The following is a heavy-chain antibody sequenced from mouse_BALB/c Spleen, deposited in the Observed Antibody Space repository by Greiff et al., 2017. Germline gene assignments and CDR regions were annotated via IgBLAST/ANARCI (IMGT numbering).Heavy chain of an antibody. D-gene: IGHD2-1*01. CDR2: INPSTGYT. CDR3: ANYLLWSFDY. CDR1: GYTFTSYW. J-gene: IGHJ2*01. Sequence: QVQLKESGAELAKPGASVKMSCKASGYTFTSYWMHWVKQRPGQGLEWIGYINPSTGYTEYNQKFKDKATLTADKSSSTAYMQLSSLTSEDSAVYYCANYLLWSFDYWGQGTTLTVSS. V-gene: IGHV1-7*01.